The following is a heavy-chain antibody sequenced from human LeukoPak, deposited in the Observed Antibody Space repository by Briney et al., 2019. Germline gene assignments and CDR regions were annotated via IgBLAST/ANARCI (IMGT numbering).Heavy chain of an antibody. D-gene: IGHD3-10*01. Sequence: PGRSLRLSCAASGYTFRVYAMHWVCQAPGKGLEWVAVISYDGSNEYYADSVKGRFTISRDNSKNTLYLQMNSLSVEDTTVYYCARVGYYSSGPFSYFDFWGQGTLVTVSS. CDR2: ISYDGSNE. J-gene: IGHJ4*02. V-gene: IGHV3-30-3*01. CDR1: GYTFRVYA. CDR3: ARVGYYSSGPFSYFDF.